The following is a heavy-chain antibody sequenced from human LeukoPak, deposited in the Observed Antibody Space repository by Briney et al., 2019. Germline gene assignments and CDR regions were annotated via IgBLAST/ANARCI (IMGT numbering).Heavy chain of an antibody. D-gene: IGHD6-19*01. CDR3: ARASVPLGPYSSGWYYFDY. Sequence: GGSLRLSCAASGFTFSRYSLNWVRQAPGKGLEWISYILSSSGNIWYADSVRGRFTISRDSAKNSLYLEMNNLRAEDTAVYYCARASVPLGPYSSGWYYFDYWGQGTLVTVSS. CDR1: GFTFSRYS. CDR2: ILSSSGNI. V-gene: IGHV3-48*01. J-gene: IGHJ4*02.